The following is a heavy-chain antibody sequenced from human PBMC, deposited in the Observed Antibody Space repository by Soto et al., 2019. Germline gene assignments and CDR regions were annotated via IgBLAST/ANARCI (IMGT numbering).Heavy chain of an antibody. D-gene: IGHD3-16*01. J-gene: IGHJ6*02. V-gene: IGHV1-3*01. Sequence: ASVKVSCKASGYTFTSYAMHWVRQAPGQRLEWMGWINAGNGNTKYSQKFQGRVTITRDTSASTAYMELSSLRSEDTAVYYCARVTWGYYYYYRMDVWGQGTTVTVSS. CDR3: ARVTWGYYYYYRMDV. CDR2: INAGNGNT. CDR1: GYTFTSYA.